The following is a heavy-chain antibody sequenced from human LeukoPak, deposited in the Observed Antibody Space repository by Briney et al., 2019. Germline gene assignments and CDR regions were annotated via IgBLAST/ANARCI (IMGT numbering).Heavy chain of an antibody. CDR2: IYYSGST. D-gene: IGHD1-1*01. J-gene: IGHJ4*02. Sequence: PSETLSLTCAVSGYSISSSNWWGWSRQPPGKGLEWIGYIYYSGSTYYNPSLKSRVTMSVDTSKNQFSLKLSSVTAVDTAVYYCARKEGHQNVFDYWGQGTLVTVSS. CDR3: ARKEGHQNVFDY. V-gene: IGHV4-28*01. CDR1: GYSISSSNW.